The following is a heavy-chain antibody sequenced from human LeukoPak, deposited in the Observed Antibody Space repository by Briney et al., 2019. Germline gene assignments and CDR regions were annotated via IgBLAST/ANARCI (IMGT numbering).Heavy chain of an antibody. Sequence: SETLSVTCTVSGGSVSNTDFYWGWIRQPPGKGLQWIGNIYYSGSTYYNPSLNSRVTMSVDTSKNQFSLKMTSVTAADTAVYYCARLTKGRYFDYIFDYWGQGTVFPVSS. CDR1: GGSVSNTDFY. J-gene: IGHJ4*02. CDR2: IYYSGST. CDR3: ARLTKGRYFDYIFDY. V-gene: IGHV4-39*01. D-gene: IGHD3-9*01.